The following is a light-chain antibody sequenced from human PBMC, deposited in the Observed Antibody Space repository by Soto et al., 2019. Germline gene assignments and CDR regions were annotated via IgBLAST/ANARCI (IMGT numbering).Light chain of an antibody. CDR2: YAS. CDR1: LTVSNN. CDR3: QQYNNWPPGAT. V-gene: IGKV3-15*01. J-gene: IGKJ3*01. Sequence: DIVMTQSPATLSVSPGERATLSCRASLTVSNNLAWYQQKPGQAPRLLIYYASTRATGIPDRFSGSGSVKDFTLTISSVQSEDVAVYYCQQYNNWPPGATFGQGTRVDIK.